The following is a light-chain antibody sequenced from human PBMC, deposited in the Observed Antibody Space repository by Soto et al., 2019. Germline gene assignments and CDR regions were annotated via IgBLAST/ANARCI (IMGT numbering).Light chain of an antibody. J-gene: IGKJ1*01. CDR1: QSISSY. Sequence: DIQMTQSPSSLSASVGGRVTLTCRASQSISSYLNWYQQKPGKAPKLLIYAASRLQSGVPSRFSGSGSGTDFTLTISSLQPEDFATYYCQQSDSTPWTFGQGTKVEIK. CDR2: AAS. CDR3: QQSDSTPWT. V-gene: IGKV1-39*01.